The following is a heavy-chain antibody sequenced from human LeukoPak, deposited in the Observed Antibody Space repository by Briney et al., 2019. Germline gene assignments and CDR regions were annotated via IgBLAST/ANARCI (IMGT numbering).Heavy chain of an antibody. J-gene: IGHJ4*02. CDR3: ARGKSSGPPWDY. CDR1: GGSISSGGYY. Sequence: PSETLSLTCTVSGGSISSGGYYWSWIRQHPGKGLEWIGYIYYSGSTYYNPSLKSRVTISVDTSKNQFSLKLSSVTAADTAVYYCARGKSSGPPWDYWGQGTLVTVSS. D-gene: IGHD6-19*01. V-gene: IGHV4-31*03. CDR2: IYYSGST.